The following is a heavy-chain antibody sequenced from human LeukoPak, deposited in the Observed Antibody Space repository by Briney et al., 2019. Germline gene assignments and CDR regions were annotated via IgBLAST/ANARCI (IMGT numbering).Heavy chain of an antibody. Sequence: GGSLRLSCAASGVTVGNNYMIWVRQAPGKGLEWVSRIYSGGATYYADPVKGRFTISRDSSKNTLFLQMNSLRAEDTAVYYCARDPPAVKSGTYGWGQGTLVTVSS. CDR2: IYSGGAT. V-gene: IGHV3-66*01. CDR1: GVTVGNNY. J-gene: IGHJ4*02. D-gene: IGHD4-11*01. CDR3: ARDPPAVKSGTYG.